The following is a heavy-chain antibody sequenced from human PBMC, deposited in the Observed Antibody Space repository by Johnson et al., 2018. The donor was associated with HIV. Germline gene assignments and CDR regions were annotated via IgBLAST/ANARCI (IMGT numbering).Heavy chain of an antibody. V-gene: IGHV3-30-3*01. CDR3: AGKEAIDEAFDI. Sequence: QVQLVESGGGVVQPGRSLRLSCVASGFTFSSYAMHWVRQAPGKGLEWVAVISYDGSNKYYADSVKGRFTISRDNSKNTLYLQMNSLRAEDTAVYYCAGKEAIDEAFDIGGQGTMVTVSS. D-gene: IGHD2-2*01. CDR1: GFTFSSYA. J-gene: IGHJ3*02. CDR2: ISYDGSNK.